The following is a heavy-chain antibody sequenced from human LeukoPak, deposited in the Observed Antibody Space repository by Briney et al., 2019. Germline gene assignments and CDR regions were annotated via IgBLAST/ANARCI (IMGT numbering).Heavy chain of an antibody. Sequence: GGSLRLSCAASGFTFSSYGMHWVRQAPGKGLEWVAVIWYDGSNKYYADSVKGRFTISRDNAKNSLFLQMNSLRAEDTAVYYCARDNGWSADFWGQGTLVTVSS. CDR2: IWYDGSNK. D-gene: IGHD2-15*01. CDR3: ARDNGWSADF. J-gene: IGHJ4*02. V-gene: IGHV3-33*01. CDR1: GFTFSSYG.